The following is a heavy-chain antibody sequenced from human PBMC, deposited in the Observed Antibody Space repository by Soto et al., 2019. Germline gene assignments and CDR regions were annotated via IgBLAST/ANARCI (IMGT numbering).Heavy chain of an antibody. J-gene: IGHJ6*02. CDR1: GFTFSTYT. D-gene: IGHD3-3*01. CDR3: ARSRRYDFWSGYLLSGMDV. V-gene: IGHV3-23*01. Sequence: GSLRLSCAASGFTFSTYTMNWVRQAPGKGLEWVSGIGCCSGSGTYYADFVKGRFTISRDNSKNMVFLQMNGLRSDDTAVYYCARSRRYDFWSGYLLSGMDVWGQGTTVTVSS. CDR2: IGCCSGSGT.